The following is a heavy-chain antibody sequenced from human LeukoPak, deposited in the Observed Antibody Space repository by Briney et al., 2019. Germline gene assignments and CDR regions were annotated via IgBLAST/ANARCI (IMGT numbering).Heavy chain of an antibody. CDR3: AMGEFYDSSGYYL. V-gene: IGHV4-59*11. D-gene: IGHD3-22*01. J-gene: IGHJ5*02. Sequence: SETLSLTCTVSGGSISSHYWSWIRQPPGKGLEWIGYIYYSGSTNYNPSLKSRATISVDTSKNQFSLKLSSVTAADTAVYYCAMGEFYDSSGYYLWGQGTLVTVSS. CDR1: GGSISSHY. CDR2: IYYSGST.